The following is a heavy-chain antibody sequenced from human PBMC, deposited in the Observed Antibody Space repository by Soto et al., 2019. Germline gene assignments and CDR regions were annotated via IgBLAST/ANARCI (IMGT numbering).Heavy chain of an antibody. J-gene: IGHJ5*02. CDR1: GGSISSGGYY. Sequence: SETLSLTCTVSGGSISSGGYYWSWIRQHPGKGLEWIGYIYYSGSTYYNPSLKSRVTISADTSKNQFSLKLSSVTAADTAVYYCARDNRYDFWSGYYGSWFDPWGQGTLVTVSS. D-gene: IGHD3-3*01. CDR3: ARDNRYDFWSGYYGSWFDP. V-gene: IGHV4-31*03. CDR2: IYYSGST.